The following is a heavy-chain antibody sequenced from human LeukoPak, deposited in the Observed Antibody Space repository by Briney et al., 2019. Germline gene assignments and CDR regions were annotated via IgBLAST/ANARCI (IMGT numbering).Heavy chain of an antibody. D-gene: IGHD3-10*01. CDR2: IYYNGSA. CDR3: ARYYYGSGKAFDY. J-gene: IGHJ4*02. CDR1: GGSISSGGAY. V-gene: IGHV4-31*03. Sequence: PAETESLMCTVSGGSISSGGAYWSWIRQDPGKGLEWIGYIYYNGSAYYNPSLKSRLSISVDTSKNQFSLRLSSVTAADTAVYYCARYYYGSGKAFDYWGQG.